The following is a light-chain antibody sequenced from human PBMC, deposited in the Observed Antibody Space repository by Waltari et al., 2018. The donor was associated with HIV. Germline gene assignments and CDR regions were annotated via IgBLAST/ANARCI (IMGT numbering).Light chain of an antibody. Sequence: IVVTQSPDSLAVSLGERAAINCKCSHRGLYNANNKNYVNCYQQQPEHPPNMLIYWAYSRSAGVPDRFSGSGAGTNTTPTISRLHAEDVAVYYWQQCNCTGSFGQGTKLELK. CDR1: HRGLYNANNKNY. J-gene: IGKJ1*01. V-gene: IGKV4-1*01. CDR3: QQCNCTGS. CDR2: WAY.